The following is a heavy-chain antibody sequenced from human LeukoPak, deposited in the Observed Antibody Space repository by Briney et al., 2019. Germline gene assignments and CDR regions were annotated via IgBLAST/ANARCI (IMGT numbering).Heavy chain of an antibody. CDR1: GGSISSSSYY. V-gene: IGHV4-39*01. CDR3: ARRKNSDTAMVITWYFDY. J-gene: IGHJ4*02. CDR2: IYYSGST. D-gene: IGHD5-18*01. Sequence: TSETLSLTCTVSGGSISSSSYYWGWIRQPPGKGLEWIGSIYYSGSTYYNPSLKSRVTIFVDTSKNQFSLKLSSVTAADTAVYYCARRKNSDTAMVITWYFDYWGQGTLVTVSS.